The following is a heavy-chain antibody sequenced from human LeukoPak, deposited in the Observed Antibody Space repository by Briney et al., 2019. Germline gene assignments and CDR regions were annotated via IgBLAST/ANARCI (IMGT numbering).Heavy chain of an antibody. Sequence: GGSLRLSCAASGFTFSSYAMSWVRQAPGKGLEWVSAISGSGGSTYYADSVKGRFTISRDNSKNTLFLEMNRLRAEDTAIYYCAKEAYYDILSGSEAEGFMDVWGKGTAVIVSS. D-gene: IGHD3-9*01. CDR2: ISGSGGST. CDR1: GFTFSSYA. V-gene: IGHV3-23*01. J-gene: IGHJ6*03. CDR3: AKEAYYDILSGSEAEGFMDV.